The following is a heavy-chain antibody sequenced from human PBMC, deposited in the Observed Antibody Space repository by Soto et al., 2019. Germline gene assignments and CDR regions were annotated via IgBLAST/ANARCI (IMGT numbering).Heavy chain of an antibody. CDR3: ATYGEGYYFHD. CDR2: ISGSGGGA. J-gene: IGHJ4*02. V-gene: IGHV3-23*01. Sequence: EVQLLESGGGLVQPGGSLRLSCAASGFTFSTYAMSWVRQAPGKGLEWVSAISGSGGGAYYAVSVKGRFTISRDNSKNTLFLQMNSLRAEDTAIYYCATYGEGYYFHDWGQGTLVTVSS. CDR1: GFTFSTYA. D-gene: IGHD4-17*01.